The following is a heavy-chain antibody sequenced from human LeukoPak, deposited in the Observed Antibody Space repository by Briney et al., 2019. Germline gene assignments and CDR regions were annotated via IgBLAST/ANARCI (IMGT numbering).Heavy chain of an antibody. Sequence: SETVSLTCTVSSGSISTSNYYWGWVRQPPGKALEWIGNIFYSGSTYYSPSLKSRVTISLDTSRNQFSLKLNSVTAADTAVYYCAKSNDYGLIDLWGQGTMVTVSS. CDR2: IFYSGST. J-gene: IGHJ3*01. V-gene: IGHV4-39*07. CDR1: SGSISTSNYY. CDR3: AKSNDYGLIDL. D-gene: IGHD4/OR15-4a*01.